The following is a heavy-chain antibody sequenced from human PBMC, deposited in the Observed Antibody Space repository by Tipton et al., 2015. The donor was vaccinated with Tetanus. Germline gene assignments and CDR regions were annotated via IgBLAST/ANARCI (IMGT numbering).Heavy chain of an antibody. CDR3: ARANNDYPKKGPFDY. CDR2: VHHSGRT. J-gene: IGHJ4*02. Sequence: TLSLTCTVSGGSVRSGDYDWNWIRQPPGKGLEWIGYVHHSGRTNKSPSLKILVTLSIDKSKNQFSLRLTSVTAADTAVYYCARANNDYPKKGPFDYWGQGARVIVSS. CDR1: GGSVRSGDYD. V-gene: IGHV4-61*08. D-gene: IGHD1-1*01.